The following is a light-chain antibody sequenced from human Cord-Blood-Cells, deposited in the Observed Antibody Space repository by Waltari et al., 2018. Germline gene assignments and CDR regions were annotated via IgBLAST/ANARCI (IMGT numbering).Light chain of an antibody. V-gene: IGKV3-20*01. J-gene: IGKJ2*01. CDR2: GAS. CDR1: QSDSCSY. CDR3: QQYGSSPPMYT. Sequence: EILLTQSPGTLSLSPGERATLPCRASQSDSCSYLAWYQQKPGQAPRLLIYGASSRATGIPDRFSGSGSGTDFTLTISRLEPEDFAVYYCQQYGSSPPMYTFGQGTKLEIK.